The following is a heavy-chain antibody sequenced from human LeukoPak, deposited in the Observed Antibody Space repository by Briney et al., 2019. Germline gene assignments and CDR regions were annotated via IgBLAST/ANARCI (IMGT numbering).Heavy chain of an antibody. D-gene: IGHD6-13*01. V-gene: IGHV1-69*04. CDR1: GGTFSSYA. CDR2: IIPILGIA. J-gene: IGHJ4*02. Sequence: SVKVSCKASGGTFSSYAISWVRQAPRQGLEWMGRIIPILGIANYAQKFQGRVTITADKSTSTAYMELSSLRSEDTAVYYCARARTAAAGISIWGQGTLVTVSS. CDR3: ARARTAAAGISI.